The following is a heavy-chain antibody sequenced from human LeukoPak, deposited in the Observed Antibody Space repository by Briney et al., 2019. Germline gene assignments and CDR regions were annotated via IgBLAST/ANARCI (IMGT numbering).Heavy chain of an antibody. Sequence: QPGGSLRLSCATSGFSFRNSWMSWVRQAPGKGLEWVANIKQDATEIYYADSVKGRLTISRDNARRSLFLQMNILRVEDTALYYCARLNWDDGEVSGFDQWGQGLLVTVSS. CDR2: IKQDATEI. D-gene: IGHD1-26*01. CDR1: GFSFRNSW. V-gene: IGHV3-7*01. CDR3: ARLNWDDGEVSGFDQ. J-gene: IGHJ5*02.